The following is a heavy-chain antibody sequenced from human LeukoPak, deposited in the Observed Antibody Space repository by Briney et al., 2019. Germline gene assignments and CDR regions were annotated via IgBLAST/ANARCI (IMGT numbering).Heavy chain of an antibody. Sequence: PSETLSLTCTVSGGSTSSSSYYWGWILQPPGKGLEWIGSIYYSGSTYYNPSLKSRVTISVDTSKNQFSLKLSSVTAADTAVYYCAPLLRGSGSYNPLIDYWGQGTLVTVSS. V-gene: IGHV4-39*01. J-gene: IGHJ4*02. D-gene: IGHD3-10*01. CDR3: APLLRGSGSYNPLIDY. CDR2: IYYSGST. CDR1: GGSTSSSSYY.